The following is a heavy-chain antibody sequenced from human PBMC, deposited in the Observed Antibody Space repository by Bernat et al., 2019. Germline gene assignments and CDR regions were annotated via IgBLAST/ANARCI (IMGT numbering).Heavy chain of an antibody. CDR3: ARSPTDYGDYYYGMDV. J-gene: IGHJ6*02. Sequence: QVQLVESGGGVVQTGRSLRLSCAASGFTFSSYGMHWVRQAPGKGLEWVAVIWYDGSNKYYADSVKGRFTISRDNSKNTLYLQMNSLRAEDTAVYYCARSPTDYGDYYYGMDVWGQGTTVTVSS. CDR1: GFTFSSYG. D-gene: IGHD4-17*01. V-gene: IGHV3-33*01. CDR2: IWYDGSNK.